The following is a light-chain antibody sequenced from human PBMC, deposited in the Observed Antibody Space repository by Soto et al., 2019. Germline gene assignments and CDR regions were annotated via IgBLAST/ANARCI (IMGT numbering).Light chain of an antibody. CDR1: QSVSSN. CDR3: QQYDKWPRT. Sequence: ENVLKQSLATLSVSPGERATLSCRASQSVSSNLAWYQQKPGQAPRLLIYGASTRATGVPARFSGSGSGTEFTLTISNLQSEDFAVYHCQQYDKWPRTFGQGTKVAI. CDR2: GAS. V-gene: IGKV3-15*01. J-gene: IGKJ1*01.